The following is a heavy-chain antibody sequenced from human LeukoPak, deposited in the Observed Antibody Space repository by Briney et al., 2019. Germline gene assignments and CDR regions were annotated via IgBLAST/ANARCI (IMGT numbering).Heavy chain of an antibody. Sequence: GGSLRLSCAASGFTFSDYYMSWIRQAPGKGLEWVSYISSSSSYIYYADSVKGRFTISRDNAKNSLYLQMNSLRAEDTAVYYCARARDIVVVPAAMEFDYWGQGTLVTVSS. CDR3: ARARDIVVVPAAMEFDY. CDR2: ISSSSSYI. CDR1: GFTFSDYY. V-gene: IGHV3-11*06. J-gene: IGHJ4*02. D-gene: IGHD2-2*01.